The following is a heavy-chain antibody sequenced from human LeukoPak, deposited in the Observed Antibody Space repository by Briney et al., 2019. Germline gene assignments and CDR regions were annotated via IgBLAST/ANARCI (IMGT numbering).Heavy chain of an antibody. CDR3: ARSPPPVIEAAGPPFDH. V-gene: IGHV3-23*01. D-gene: IGHD6-13*01. CDR1: GFTFSTYA. Sequence: GGSLRLSCAASGFTFSTYAMNWVRQAPGKGLEWVSAISGGGGTTYYAESVKGRFTISRDNSKNTLYLQMNSLRDEDTAVYYCARSPPPVIEAAGPPFDHWGQGTLVPVSS. J-gene: IGHJ4*02. CDR2: ISGGGGTT.